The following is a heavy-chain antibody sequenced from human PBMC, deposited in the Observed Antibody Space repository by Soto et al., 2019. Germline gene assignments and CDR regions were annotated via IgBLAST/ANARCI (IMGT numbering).Heavy chain of an antibody. CDR2: TIPLFSTS. CDR3: ARAVSRPYYYYGMDV. V-gene: IGHV1-69*06. J-gene: IGHJ6*02. Sequence: QEQLVQSGPEVKKPGSSVTVSCKASAGTFNNYAICWVRQAPGQGLEWMGGTIPLFSTSSYAQKFQGRVTITADKATSTGYMEMRNLRSEDTALYYCARAVSRPYYYYGMDVWGQGTTVTVS. CDR1: AGTFNNYA. D-gene: IGHD2-2*01.